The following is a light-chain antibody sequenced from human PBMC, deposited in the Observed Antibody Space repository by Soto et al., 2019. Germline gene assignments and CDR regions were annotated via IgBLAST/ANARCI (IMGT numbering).Light chain of an antibody. J-gene: IGKJ1*01. Sequence: DIQLTQSPSFLSASVGDRVTITCRASQGISSYLAGYQQKPGKAPRLLIYAASTLQTGVPSRFGGSGYGTELTLTISSLQPEDFANYYYQHLKSYPATFGKGTKVEIK. CDR3: QHLKSYPAT. V-gene: IGKV1-9*01. CDR2: AAS. CDR1: QGISSY.